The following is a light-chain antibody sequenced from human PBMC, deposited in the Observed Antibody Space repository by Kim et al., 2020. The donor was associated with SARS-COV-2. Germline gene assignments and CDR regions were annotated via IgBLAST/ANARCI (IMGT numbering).Light chain of an antibody. J-gene: IGKJ2*01. V-gene: IGKV1-39*01. CDR2: AAA. CDR1: QSVNQF. CDR3: QQSYSTPYT. Sequence: DIQMTQSPSSLSASVGDRVSIACRASQSVNQFLNWYQQVAGKAPKLLIYAAATLQSGVPSRFSGSGSETEFTLTISSLQAEDFAPYYCQQSYSTPYTFGQGTKLDI.